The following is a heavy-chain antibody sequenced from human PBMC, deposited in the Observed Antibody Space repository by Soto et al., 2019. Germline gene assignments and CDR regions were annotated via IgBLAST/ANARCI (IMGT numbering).Heavy chain of an antibody. CDR1: GFTFSSYG. CDR3: AKCILGYCSGGSCYSRYYGMDV. Sequence: QVQLVESGGGVVQPGRSLRLSCAASGFTFSSYGMHWVRQAPGKGLEWVAVISYDGSNKYYADSVKGRFTISRDNSKNTLYLQMNSLRAEDTALYYCAKCILGYCSGGSCYSRYYGMDVWGQGTTVTVSS. CDR2: ISYDGSNK. J-gene: IGHJ6*02. D-gene: IGHD2-15*01. V-gene: IGHV3-30*18.